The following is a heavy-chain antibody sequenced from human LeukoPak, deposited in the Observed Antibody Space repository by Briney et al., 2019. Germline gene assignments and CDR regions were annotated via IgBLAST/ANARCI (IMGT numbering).Heavy chain of an antibody. V-gene: IGHV3-33*08. CDR1: GFTFNNYG. Sequence: PGRSLRLSCAASGFTFNNYGMHWVRQAPGKGLEWVAVIWFDGSQKYYADSVKGRFTISRDNSKNTVYLQMNSLRAEDTAVYYCARVSPAIVVVTGTGAPDYWGQGTLVTVSS. J-gene: IGHJ4*02. CDR3: ARVSPAIVVVTGTGAPDY. D-gene: IGHD2-21*02. CDR2: IWFDGSQK.